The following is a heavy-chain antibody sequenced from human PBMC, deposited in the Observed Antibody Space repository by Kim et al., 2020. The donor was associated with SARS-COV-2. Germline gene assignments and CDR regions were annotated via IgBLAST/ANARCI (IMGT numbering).Heavy chain of an antibody. CDR2: IKQDGSEK. CDR3: ARERYPLWFGEFNWFDP. V-gene: IGHV3-7*01. J-gene: IGHJ5*02. Sequence: GGSLRLSCAASGFTFSSYWMSWVRQAPGKGLEWVANIKQDGSEKYYVDSVKGRFTISRDNAKNSLYLQMNSLRAEDTAVYYCARERYPLWFGEFNWFDPWGQGTLVTVSS. D-gene: IGHD3-10*01. CDR1: GFTFSSYW.